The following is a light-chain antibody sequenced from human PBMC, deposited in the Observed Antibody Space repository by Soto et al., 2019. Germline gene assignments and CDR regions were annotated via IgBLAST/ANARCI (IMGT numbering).Light chain of an antibody. CDR1: SSDVGGYNY. CDR3: LSFTSIRTYI. V-gene: IGLV2-14*01. J-gene: IGLJ1*01. CDR2: EVN. Sequence: QSALTQPASVSASPGQSITISCTGTSSDVGGYNYVSWYQHLPGKAPKLMIYEVNNRPSGVSNRFSGSKSGNTASLTISGLQAEDEADYYCLSFTSIRTYIFGTGTKVTVL.